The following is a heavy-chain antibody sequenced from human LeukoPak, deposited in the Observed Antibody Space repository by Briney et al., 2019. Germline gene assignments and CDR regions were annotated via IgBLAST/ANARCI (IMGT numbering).Heavy chain of an antibody. J-gene: IGHJ4*02. Sequence: PSETLSLTCNVSGYSISSGYYWAWIRQAPGKGLEWIGSIYHSGCTHYNPSLKGRVTISVDTSKNDFSLKLSSVAAADTAIYYCARDMNPTHYFDYWGQGTLVTVSS. CDR3: ARDMNPTHYFDY. CDR2: IYHSGCT. D-gene: IGHD3-16*01. V-gene: IGHV4-38-2*02. CDR1: GYSISSGYY.